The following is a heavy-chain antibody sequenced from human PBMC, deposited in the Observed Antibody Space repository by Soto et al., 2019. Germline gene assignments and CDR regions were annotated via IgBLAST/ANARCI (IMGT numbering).Heavy chain of an antibody. D-gene: IGHD3-3*01. CDR3: ARSPYTIFGVVIMPFDY. J-gene: IGHJ4*02. Sequence: QVQLVQSGAEVKKPGSSVKVSCKASGGTFSSYAISWVRQAPGQGLAWMGGIIPIFGTANYAQKFQGRVTITADESTSTAYMELSSLRSEDTVVYYCARSPYTIFGVVIMPFDYGGQGTLVTVSS. V-gene: IGHV1-69*01. CDR1: GGTFSSYA. CDR2: IIPIFGTA.